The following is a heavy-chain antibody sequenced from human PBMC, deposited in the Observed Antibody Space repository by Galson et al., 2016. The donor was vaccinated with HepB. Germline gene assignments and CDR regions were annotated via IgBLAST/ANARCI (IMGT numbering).Heavy chain of an antibody. CDR2: INPGDSDT. V-gene: IGHV5-51*01. CDR3: ARRWYCSSHSCPWQATLES. CDR1: GYTFTNYW. D-gene: IGHD2-2*01. Sequence: QSGAEVKKPGESLKISCKGSGYTFTNYWIGWVRQMPGKGLEWMGIINPGDSDTRYSPSFRGQVTMSVDKSITTAYLPWGSLKASDTAMYYCARRWYCSSHSCPWQATLESWGRGTMVTVSS. J-gene: IGHJ3*02.